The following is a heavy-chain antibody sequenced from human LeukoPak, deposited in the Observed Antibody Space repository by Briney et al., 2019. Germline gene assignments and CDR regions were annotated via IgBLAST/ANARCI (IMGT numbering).Heavy chain of an antibody. Sequence: SETLSLTCTVSGGSISSSSYYWGWIRQPPGKGLEWIGSIYYSGSTYYNPSLKSRVTIPVDTSKNQFSLKLSSVTAADTAVYYCARVIAVAGPYPYYFDYWGQGTLVTVSS. CDR2: IYYSGST. V-gene: IGHV4-39*07. CDR1: GGSISSSSYY. CDR3: ARVIAVAGPYPYYFDY. D-gene: IGHD6-13*01. J-gene: IGHJ4*02.